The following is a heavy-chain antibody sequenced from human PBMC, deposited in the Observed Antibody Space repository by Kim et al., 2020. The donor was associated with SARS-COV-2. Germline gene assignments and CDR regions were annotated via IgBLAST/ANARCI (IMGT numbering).Heavy chain of an antibody. Sequence: ASVKVSCKASGYTFTGYYMHWVRQAPGQGLEWMGWINPNSGGTNYAQKFQGRVTMTRDTSISTAYMELSRLRSDDTAVYYCARDSGGSIFGVVIFWGQGTLVTVSS. CDR3: ARDSGGSIFGVVIF. V-gene: IGHV1-2*02. CDR2: INPNSGGT. J-gene: IGHJ4*02. CDR1: GYTFTGYY. D-gene: IGHD3-3*01.